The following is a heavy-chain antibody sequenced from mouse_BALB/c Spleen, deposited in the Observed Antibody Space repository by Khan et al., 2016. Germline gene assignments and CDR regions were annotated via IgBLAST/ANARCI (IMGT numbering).Heavy chain of an antibody. J-gene: IGHJ4*01. Sequence: VQLQQSGPDLVKPGASVKLSCTGSGCNIRDTYMHWVKQRPEQGLEWIGRIDPANGNTKYDPKFQGKATITADTSSNTAYLQLSSLTSEDTADYYCEGYYVGYYAMDYWGQGTSVTVSS. CDR2: IDPANGNT. V-gene: IGHV14-3*02. CDR3: EGYYVGYYAMDY. D-gene: IGHD2-3*01. CDR1: GCNIRDTY.